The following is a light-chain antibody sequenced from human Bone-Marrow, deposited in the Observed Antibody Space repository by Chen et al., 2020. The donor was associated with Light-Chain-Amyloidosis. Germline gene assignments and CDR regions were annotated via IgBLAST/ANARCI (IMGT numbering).Light chain of an antibody. Sequence: QSALTQPPSASGSPGQSVTISCTGASSDIGFYNYVSWYQQHPGNAPKLVIYEVTERPAGVPDRFSGSKSGNTASLTVSGLQAEDEADYYCSSYAAGDNVVFGGGTKLTVL. V-gene: IGLV2-8*01. CDR3: SSYAAGDNVV. CDR1: SSDIGFYNY. J-gene: IGLJ3*02. CDR2: EVT.